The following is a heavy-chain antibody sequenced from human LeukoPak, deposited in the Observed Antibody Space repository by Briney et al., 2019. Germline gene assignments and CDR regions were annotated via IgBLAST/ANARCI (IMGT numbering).Heavy chain of an antibody. D-gene: IGHD6-19*01. CDR1: GFTFSSYA. Sequence: GGSLRLSCAASGFTFSSYAMSWVRQAPVKGLEWVSGISGGGGSTFYADSVKGRFSISRDNSKNTLYLQMNSLRAEDTAVYYCAKAEAYSSGWYYFDYWGQGTLVTVSS. CDR3: AKAEAYSSGWYYFDY. J-gene: IGHJ4*02. CDR2: ISGGGGST. V-gene: IGHV3-23*01.